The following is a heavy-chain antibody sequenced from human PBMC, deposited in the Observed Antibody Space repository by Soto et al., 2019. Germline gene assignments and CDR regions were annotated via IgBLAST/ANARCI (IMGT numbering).Heavy chain of an antibody. CDR3: AKDRGYSSSWPSYDAFDI. J-gene: IGHJ3*02. D-gene: IGHD6-13*01. Sequence: GGSLRLSCAASGFTFSSYAMNWVRQAPGKGLEWVSTISGSGGSTYYADSVKGRFTISKDNSKNTLYLQMNSLRAEDTAVYYCAKDRGYSSSWPSYDAFDIWGQGTMVTVSS. CDR1: GFTFSSYA. V-gene: IGHV3-23*01. CDR2: ISGSGGST.